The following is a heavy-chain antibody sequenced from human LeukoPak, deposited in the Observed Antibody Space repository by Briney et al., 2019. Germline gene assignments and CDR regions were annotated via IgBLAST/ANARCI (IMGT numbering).Heavy chain of an antibody. CDR3: ARELGRLVDY. CDR1: GGSINNYF. CDR2: IHSSGAT. J-gene: IGHJ4*02. Sequence: SETLSLTCTVSGGSINNYFWSWVRQPPGKAPEWIGYIHSSGATVYKTPPFESRAAMSVDTSQNQVSLQLRSVTAADTAVYYCARELGRLVDYWGRGTLVIVSS. D-gene: IGHD6-19*01. V-gene: IGHV4-59*06.